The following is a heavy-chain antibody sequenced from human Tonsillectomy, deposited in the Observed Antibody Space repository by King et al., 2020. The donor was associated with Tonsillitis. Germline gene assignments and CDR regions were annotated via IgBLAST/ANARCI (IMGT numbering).Heavy chain of an antibody. CDR3: AGGYNYSYGWCDY. Sequence: HVQLQESGPGLVKPSETLSLTCTVSGGSISSYYWSWIRQPAGKGREWIWRICTSGSTNYNPSLKSRVTMSVDPSKNQFSLKLSSVTAADTAVYYCAGGYNYSYGWCDYWGQGTLVTVSS. D-gene: IGHD5-18*01. V-gene: IGHV4-4*07. CDR1: GGSISSYY. J-gene: IGHJ4*02. CDR2: ICTSGST.